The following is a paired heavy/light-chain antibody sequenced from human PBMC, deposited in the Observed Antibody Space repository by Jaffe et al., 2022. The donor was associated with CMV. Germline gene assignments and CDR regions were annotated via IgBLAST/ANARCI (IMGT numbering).Heavy chain of an antibody. Sequence: QLQLQESGPGLVKPSETLSLTCTVSGGSISSSSYYWGWIRQPPGKGLEWIGSIYYSGSTYYNPSLKSRVTISVDTSKNQFSLKLSSVTAADTAVYYCARHLSGPGVTTVVTPLYYYYMDVWGKGTTVTVSS. CDR3: ARHLSGPGVTTVVTPLYYYYMDV. CDR1: GGSISSSSYY. D-gene: IGHD4-17*01. V-gene: IGHV4-39*01. CDR2: IYYSGST. J-gene: IGHJ6*03.
Light chain of an antibody. CDR1: SSNIGSNY. Sequence: QSVLTQPPSASGTPGQRVTISCSGSSSNIGSNYVYWYQQLPGTAPKLLIYRNNQRPSGVPDRFSGSKSGTSASLAISGLRSEDEADYYCAAWDDSLSGPWVFGGGTKLTVL. V-gene: IGLV1-47*01. CDR3: AAWDDSLSGPWV. J-gene: IGLJ3*02. CDR2: RNN.